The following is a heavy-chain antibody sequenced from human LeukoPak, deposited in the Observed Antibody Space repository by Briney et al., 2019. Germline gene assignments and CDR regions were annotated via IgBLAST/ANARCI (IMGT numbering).Heavy chain of an antibody. CDR1: GFTFSSYW. CDR2: IKHDESEK. CDR3: ARVRTVTYYGMDV. Sequence: GGSLRLSCVASGFTFSSYWMSWVRQAPGKGLEWVANIKHDESEKYYMDSVKGRFTISRDNAKNSLYLQMNSLRAEDTAVYYCARVRTVTYYGMDVWGKGTTVTVSS. D-gene: IGHD4-17*01. V-gene: IGHV3-7*03. J-gene: IGHJ6*04.